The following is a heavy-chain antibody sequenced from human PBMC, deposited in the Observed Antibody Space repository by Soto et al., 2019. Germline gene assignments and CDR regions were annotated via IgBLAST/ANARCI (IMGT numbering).Heavy chain of an antibody. V-gene: IGHV4-34*01. D-gene: IGHD2-21*01. J-gene: IGHJ4*02. CDR1: GGSFSGYY. CDR3: VRGGIVDY. Sequence: QVQLQQWGAGLLKPSETLSLTCAVYGGSFSGYYWSWIRQPPGKGLEWIGEINHSGSTKHNPSLKRRVTISVDTSKNQFSLKLSSVTAADTAVYYCVRGGIVDYWCQGPLVTVSS. CDR2: INHSGST.